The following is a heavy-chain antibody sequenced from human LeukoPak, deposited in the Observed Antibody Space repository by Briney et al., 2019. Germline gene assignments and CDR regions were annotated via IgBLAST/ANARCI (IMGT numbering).Heavy chain of an antibody. CDR3: ARQTLRIYYYGMDV. V-gene: IGHV4-39*07. Sequence: SETLSLTCTVSGGSISSSSYYWGWIRQPPGKGLEWIGSIYYSGCTYYNPSLKSRVTISVDTSKNQFSLKLSSVTAADTAVYYCARQTLRIYYYGMDVWGQGTTVTVSS. CDR1: GGSISSSSYY. J-gene: IGHJ6*02. D-gene: IGHD3-16*01. CDR2: IYYSGCT.